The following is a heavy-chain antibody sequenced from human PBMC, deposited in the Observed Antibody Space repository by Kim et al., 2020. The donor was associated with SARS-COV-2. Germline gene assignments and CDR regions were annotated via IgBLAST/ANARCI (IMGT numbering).Heavy chain of an antibody. D-gene: IGHD4-4*01. Sequence: GGSLRLSCAASGFTFSSYEMNWVRQAPGKGLEWVSYIIGSGTTIYYADSVRGRFTISRDNDKNSLYLQMNSLRAEDTAVYYCARGPNYSPFDYWGQGTLGTLSP. J-gene: IGHJ4*02. CDR3: ARGPNYSPFDY. CDR2: IIGSGTTI. V-gene: IGHV3-48*03. CDR1: GFTFSSYE.